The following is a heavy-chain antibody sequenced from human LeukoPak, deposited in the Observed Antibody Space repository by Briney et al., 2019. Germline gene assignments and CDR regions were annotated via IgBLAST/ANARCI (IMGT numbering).Heavy chain of an antibody. J-gene: IGHJ5*02. D-gene: IGHD3-3*01. CDR1: GGSFRGYY. V-gene: IGHV4-34*01. Sequence: PSETLSLTCAVYGGSFRGYYCSWIRQPPGTGLEWIGEVNHSGSTNYNPSLKSRVTISGDKCNNQFSLRLSSVPAADTAVYYCARGGNIWSGLSGRNWFDPWGQGTLVTVSS. CDR3: ARGGNIWSGLSGRNWFDP. CDR2: VNHSGST.